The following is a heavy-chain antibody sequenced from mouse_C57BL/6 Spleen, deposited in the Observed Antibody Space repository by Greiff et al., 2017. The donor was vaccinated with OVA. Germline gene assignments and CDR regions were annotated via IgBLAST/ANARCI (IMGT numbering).Heavy chain of an antibody. CDR2: IDPSDSYT. Sequence: QVQLQQPGAELVRPGTSVKLSCKASGYSFTSYWMHWVKQRPGQGLAWIGVIDPSDSYTNYNQKFKGKATLTVDTSSSTAYMQLISLTSEDSAVYYCAGVYGKGYYFDYWGQGTTLTVSS. V-gene: IGHV1-59*01. CDR1: GYSFTSYW. J-gene: IGHJ2*01. CDR3: AGVYGKGYYFDY. D-gene: IGHD2-1*01.